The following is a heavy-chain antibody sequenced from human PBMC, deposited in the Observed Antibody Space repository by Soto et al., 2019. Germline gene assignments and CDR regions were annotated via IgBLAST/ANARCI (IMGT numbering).Heavy chain of an antibody. V-gene: IGHV1-18*01. Sequence: ASVKVSCKASGYTFSRYGISWVRQAPGQGLEWMGWISTYNVNRNYAQKLQGRVTMTADTSTNAAYMELRSLRSDDTAVYYCARTRDSGSYYVFGDFDSWGQGTLVTVSS. CDR2: ISTYNVNR. J-gene: IGHJ4*02. CDR1: GYTFSRYG. D-gene: IGHD1-26*01. CDR3: ARTRDSGSYYVFGDFDS.